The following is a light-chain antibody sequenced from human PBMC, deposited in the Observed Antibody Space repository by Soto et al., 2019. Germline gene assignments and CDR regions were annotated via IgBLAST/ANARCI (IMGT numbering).Light chain of an antibody. J-gene: IGLJ3*02. CDR1: SSDVGAYNL. Sequence: QSVLTQPASVSGSPEQSITISCTGTSSDVGAYNLVSWYQQHPGKAPRLIIYEDSKRPSGISHRFSGSKSDNTASLTISGLRAEDEAHYHCCSYAGSRTLVFGGGTKVTVL. V-gene: IGLV2-23*01. CDR3: CSYAGSRTLV. CDR2: EDS.